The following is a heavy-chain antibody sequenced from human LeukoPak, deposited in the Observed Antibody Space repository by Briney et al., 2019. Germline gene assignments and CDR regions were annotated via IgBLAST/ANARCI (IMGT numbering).Heavy chain of an antibody. CDR3: ARVSVTTPYYYYMDV. D-gene: IGHD4-17*01. J-gene: IGHJ6*03. CDR2: IYTSGST. V-gene: IGHV4-61*02. Sequence: PSETLSLTCTVSGGSISSGSYYWSWIRQPAGKGLEWIGRIYTSGSTNYNPSLKSRVTISVDTSKNQFSLKLSSVTAADTAVYYCARVSVTTPYYYYMDVWGKGTTVTISS. CDR1: GGSISSGSYY.